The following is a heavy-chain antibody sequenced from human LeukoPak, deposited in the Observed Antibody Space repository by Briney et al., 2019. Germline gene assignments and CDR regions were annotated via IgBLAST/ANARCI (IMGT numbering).Heavy chain of an antibody. CDR2: INHSGST. CDR3: ARAEIKLYNQRRYYFDY. J-gene: IGHJ4*02. CDR1: GGSFSGYY. Sequence: SETLSLTCAVYGGSFSGYYWTWIRQPPGKGLEWIGEINHSGSTNYNPSLKSRVTISVDTSKNQFSLKLSSVTAADTAVYYCARAEIKLYNQRRYYFDYWGQGTLVTVSS. V-gene: IGHV4-34*01. D-gene: IGHD3-16*02.